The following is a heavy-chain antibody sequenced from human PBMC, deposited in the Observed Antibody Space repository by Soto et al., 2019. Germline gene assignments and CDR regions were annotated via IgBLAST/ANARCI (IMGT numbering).Heavy chain of an antibody. Sequence: EVQLVESGGGLVQPGRSLRLSCAASGFTFDDYAMHWVRQAPGKGLEWVSGISWNSGSIGYADSVKGRFTISRDNAKNSLYLQMNSLRAEDTALYYCAKSFGAVAGTVGYWGQGTLVTVSS. CDR2: ISWNSGSI. D-gene: IGHD6-19*01. CDR1: GFTFDDYA. CDR3: AKSFGAVAGTVGY. V-gene: IGHV3-9*01. J-gene: IGHJ4*02.